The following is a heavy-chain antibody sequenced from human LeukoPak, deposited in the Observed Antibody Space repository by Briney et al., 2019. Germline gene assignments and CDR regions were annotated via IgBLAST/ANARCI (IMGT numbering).Heavy chain of an antibody. CDR1: GYTFTSYY. CDR3: ARAAAHDYGDYNWFDP. J-gene: IGHJ5*02. D-gene: IGHD4-17*01. CDR2: INPSGGST. Sequence: ASVKVSCKASGYTFTSYYMHWVRQAPGQGLEWMGIINPSGGSTSYAQKFQGRVTMTRDTSTCTVYMELSSLRSEDTAVYYCARAAAHDYGDYNWFDPWGQGTLVTVSS. V-gene: IGHV1-46*01.